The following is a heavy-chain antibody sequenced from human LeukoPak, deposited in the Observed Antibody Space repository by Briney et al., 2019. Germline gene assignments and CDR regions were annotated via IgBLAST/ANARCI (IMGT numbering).Heavy chain of an antibody. D-gene: IGHD3-22*01. J-gene: IGHJ4*02. Sequence: ASVTVSCTASGYTFTSYGISWVRQAPGQGLEWMGWISAYNGNTNYAQKLQGRVTMTTDTSTSTAYMELRSLRSDDTAVYYCASVTYYDSSGYYYYWGQGTLVTVSS. V-gene: IGHV1-18*01. CDR2: ISAYNGNT. CDR1: GYTFTSYG. CDR3: ASVTYYDSSGYYYY.